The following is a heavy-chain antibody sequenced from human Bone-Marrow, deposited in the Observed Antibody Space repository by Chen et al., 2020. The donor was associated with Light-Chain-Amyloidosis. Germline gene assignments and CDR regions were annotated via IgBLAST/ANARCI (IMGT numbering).Heavy chain of an antibody. D-gene: IGHD6-13*01. Sequence: QLQLQESGPRVVKPSETLSLNCAVSGGSISGTSYDWVWIRQPPGKGLEWIGTISYDGYTYYNPSLKSRVTISLDTSKNQVSLKLSSVTAADTAVYYCAREIRLATPAAVTPDYWGQGTLVTVSS. CDR3: AREIRLATPAAVTPDY. CDR2: ISYDGYT. J-gene: IGHJ4*02. CDR1: GGSISGTSYD. V-gene: IGHV4-39*07.